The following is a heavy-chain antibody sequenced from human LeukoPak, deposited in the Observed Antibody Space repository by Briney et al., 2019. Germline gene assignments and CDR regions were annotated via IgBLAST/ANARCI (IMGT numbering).Heavy chain of an antibody. CDR2: IKQDGSEK. CDR1: GFTFRSYW. V-gene: IGHV3-7*05. J-gene: IGHJ4*02. D-gene: IGHD3-16*01. Sequence: PGGSLRLSCAASGFTFRSYWMSWVRQAPGKGLEWVANIKQDGSEKNYMDSVKGRFTISSDNAKNSLLLQMNSLRVEDTAVYYCARERGGQSNDYLHGGPFDYWGQGTLVTVSS. CDR3: ARERGGQSNDYLHGGPFDY.